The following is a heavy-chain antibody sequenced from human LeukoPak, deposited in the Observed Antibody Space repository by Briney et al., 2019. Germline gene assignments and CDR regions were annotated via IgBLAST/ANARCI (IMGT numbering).Heavy chain of an antibody. CDR1: GGSISSYY. CDR2: IYYSGST. V-gene: IGHV4-59*12. D-gene: IGHD3-16*02. J-gene: IGHJ4*02. Sequence: SETLSLTCTVSGGSISSYYWSWIRQLPGKGLEWIGYIYYSGSTNYNPSLKSRVTISVDTSKNQFSLKLSSVTAADTAVYYCASVRYDYVWGSYRSDTDDYWGQGTLVTVSS. CDR3: ASVRYDYVWGSYRSDTDDY.